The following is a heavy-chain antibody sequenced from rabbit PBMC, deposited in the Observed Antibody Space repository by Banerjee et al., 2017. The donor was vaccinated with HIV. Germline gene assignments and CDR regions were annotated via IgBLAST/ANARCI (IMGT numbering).Heavy chain of an antibody. CDR1: GIDFSNYA. D-gene: IGHD2-1*01. V-gene: IGHV1S47*01. J-gene: IGHJ3*01. Sequence: QEQLVESGGGLVQPGGSLKLSCKASGIDFSNYAMIWVRQAPGKGPEWIAYIYPSFGVANYANSVRGRFTISSDSAQNTVFLQMTSLTASDTATYFCVRGYDDYGDYTRLDLWGQGTLVTVS. CDR3: VRGYDDYGDYTRLDL. CDR2: IYPSFGVA.